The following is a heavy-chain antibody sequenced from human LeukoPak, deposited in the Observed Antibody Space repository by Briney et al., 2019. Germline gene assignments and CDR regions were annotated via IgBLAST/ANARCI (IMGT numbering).Heavy chain of an antibody. V-gene: IGHV3-23*01. D-gene: IGHD5-12*01. J-gene: IGHJ3*02. CDR2: ISAGGTAI. Sequence: PGGSLRLSCAASGFTFAPYIVSWVRQAPGKGLQWVSAISAGGTAIYYAESVKGRFTISRDDSNNMLYLQMNSLGDEDTATYYCAKGGYIGYNGLFDIWGQGTTVIVSS. CDR1: GFTFAPYI. CDR3: AKGGYIGYNGLFDI.